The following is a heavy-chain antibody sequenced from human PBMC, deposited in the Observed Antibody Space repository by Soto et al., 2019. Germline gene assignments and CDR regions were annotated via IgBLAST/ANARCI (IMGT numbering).Heavy chain of an antibody. CDR3: ARGRYGDY. J-gene: IGHJ4*02. CDR1: GYTFTSYG. D-gene: IGHD1-1*01. V-gene: IGHV1-18*01. CDR2: ISADNGNT. Sequence: QVHLVQSGAEVKKPGASVKVSCKCSGYTFTSYGITWVRQAPGQGLEWMGWISADNGNTDYTQKLQGRVTVTRDTSTSTAYMELKSLRSDDTAGYYCARGRYGDYWGQGALVTVSS.